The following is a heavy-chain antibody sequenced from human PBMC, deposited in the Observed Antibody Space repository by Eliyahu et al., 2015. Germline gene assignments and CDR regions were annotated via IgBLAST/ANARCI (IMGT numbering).Heavy chain of an antibody. CDR2: INHSGST. V-gene: IGHV4-34*01. CDR1: GGSFSGYY. J-gene: IGHJ4*02. Sequence: QVQLQQWGAGLLKPSETLSLTCAVYGGSFSGYYWSWIRQPPGKGLEWIGEINHSGSTNYNPSLKSRVTISVDTSKNQFSLKLSSVTAADTAVYYCARRGVTDPAKFDYWGQGTLVTVSS. CDR3: ARRGVTDPAKFDY.